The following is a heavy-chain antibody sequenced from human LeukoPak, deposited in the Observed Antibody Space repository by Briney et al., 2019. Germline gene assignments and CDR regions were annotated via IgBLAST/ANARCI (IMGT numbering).Heavy chain of an antibody. D-gene: IGHD1-26*01. J-gene: IGHJ4*02. Sequence: SETLSLTCAVYGGSFSGYYWSWIRQPPGKGLEWIGEINHSGSTNYNPSLKSRVTISVDTSKNQFSLKLSSVTAADTAVYYCARARPRYRDYWGQGTLVTVSS. V-gene: IGHV4-34*01. CDR1: GGSFSGYY. CDR2: INHSGST. CDR3: ARARPRYRDY.